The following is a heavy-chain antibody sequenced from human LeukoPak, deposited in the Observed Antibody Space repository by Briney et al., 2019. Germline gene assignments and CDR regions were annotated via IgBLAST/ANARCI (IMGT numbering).Heavy chain of an antibody. CDR2: IGASDGYT. Sequence: GGSLRLSCAASGFTFSSYDMTWVRQAPGRGLEWVSAIGASDGYTYHADSVKGRFTMSRDISRNTVYLQMNSLRVDDTAVYFCARAPVVSCRGAFCYPLDYWGHGILITVSS. V-gene: IGHV3-23*01. J-gene: IGHJ4*01. CDR3: ARAPVVSCRGAFCYPLDY. D-gene: IGHD2-15*01. CDR1: GFTFSSYD.